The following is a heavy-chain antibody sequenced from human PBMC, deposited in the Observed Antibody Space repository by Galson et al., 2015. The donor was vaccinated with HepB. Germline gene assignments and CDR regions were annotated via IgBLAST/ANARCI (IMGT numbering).Heavy chain of an antibody. D-gene: IGHD5/OR15-5a*01. CDR2: ISNSRIDI. V-gene: IGHV3-21*01. CDR1: GFTFRSYS. Sequence: SLRLSCAASGFTFRSYSMNWVRQAPGKGLEWVSSISNSRIDIYYADSVKGRFTISRDNAKNSLYLQMTSLRAEDTAVYYCARDLSRYVNDNYFYYMDVWGKGTTVTVSS. CDR3: ARDLSRYVNDNYFYYMDV. J-gene: IGHJ6*03.